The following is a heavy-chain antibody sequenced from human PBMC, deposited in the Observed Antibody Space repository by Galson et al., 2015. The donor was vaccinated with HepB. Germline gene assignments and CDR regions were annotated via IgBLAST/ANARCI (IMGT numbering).Heavy chain of an antibody. CDR1: GFTFSSYG. V-gene: IGHV3-33*06. CDR3: AKDWGLEYRNWFDP. D-gene: IGHD2-2*01. CDR2: IWYDGSNK. Sequence: SLRLSCAASGFTFSSYGMHWVRQAPGKGLEWVAVIWYDGSNKYYADSVKGRFTISRDNSKNTLYLQMNSLRAEDTAVYYCAKDWGLEYRNWFDPWGQGTLVTVSS. J-gene: IGHJ5*02.